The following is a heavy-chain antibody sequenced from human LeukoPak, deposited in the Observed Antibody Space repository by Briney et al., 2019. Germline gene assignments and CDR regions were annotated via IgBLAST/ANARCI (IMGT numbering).Heavy chain of an antibody. CDR3: ARLYDSSGYYYPFDY. CDR1: GGSISSYY. D-gene: IGHD3-22*01. V-gene: IGHV4-59*08. J-gene: IGHJ4*02. CDR2: IYYSGST. Sequence: SETLSLTCTVSGGSISSYYWSWIRQPPGKGLEWIGYIYYSGSTNYNPSLKSRVTISVDTSKHHFSLKLSSVTAADTAVYYCARLYDSSGYYYPFDYWGQGTLVTVSS.